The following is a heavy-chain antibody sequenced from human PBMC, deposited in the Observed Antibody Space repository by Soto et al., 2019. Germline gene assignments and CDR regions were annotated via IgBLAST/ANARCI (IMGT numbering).Heavy chain of an antibody. CDR1: GFTFSSYW. CDR3: EKDFAIVGLNGYSSRDLRSYFDY. D-gene: IGHD6-13*01. J-gene: IGHJ4*02. V-gene: IGHV3-7*03. CDR2: INQDGSEN. Sequence: GGSLRLSCAASGFTFSSYWMSWVRQAPGKGLEWVANINQDGSENYYVDSVKGRFTISRDNAKNSLYLQRNSMRDEDTALYYCEKDFAIVGLNGYSSRDLRSYFDYWGQGIMVTV.